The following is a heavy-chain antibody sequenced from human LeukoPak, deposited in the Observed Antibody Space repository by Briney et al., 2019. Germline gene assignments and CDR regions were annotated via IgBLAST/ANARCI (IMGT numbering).Heavy chain of an antibody. J-gene: IGHJ4*02. V-gene: IGHV3-30*04. CDR3: ATYRQVLLPFES. D-gene: IGHD2-8*02. CDR1: GFTFSTYA. Sequence: GGSLRLSCAASGFTFSTYAMHWVRQAPGKGLEWVAVIPYDGSNKYYADSVKGRFTISRENSKNRLYLQMNSLRAEDTAIYYCATYRQVLLPFESWGQGTLVTVSS. CDR2: IPYDGSNK.